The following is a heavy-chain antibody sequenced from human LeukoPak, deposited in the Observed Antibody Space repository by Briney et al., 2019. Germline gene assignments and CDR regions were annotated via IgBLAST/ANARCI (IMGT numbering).Heavy chain of an antibody. CDR2: IGGRDGST. CDR3: AKGHYYGSGSLDY. V-gene: IGHV3-23*01. Sequence: GGSLRLSCAASGFTFSSYGMSWVRQAPGKGLEWVSVIGGRDGSTYYADSAKGRFTISRDNSKNTLYVQMNSLRAEDTAVYYCAKGHYYGSGSLDYWGQGTLVTVSS. CDR1: GFTFSSYG. D-gene: IGHD3-10*01. J-gene: IGHJ4*02.